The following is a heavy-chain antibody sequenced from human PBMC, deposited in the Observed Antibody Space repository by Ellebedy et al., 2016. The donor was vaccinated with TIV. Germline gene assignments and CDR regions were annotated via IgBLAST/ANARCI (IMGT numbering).Heavy chain of an antibody. V-gene: IGHV3-7*03. CDR2: ITQDGSEM. CDR3: AREGDTAMVHGMDV. CDR1: GFTFTTLW. Sequence: GESLKISCAASGFTFTTLWMSWVRQAPGKGLEWVANITQDGSEMFYVDSVKGRFTISRDNAKNSLYLQMNSLRAEDTAVYYCAREGDTAMVHGMDVWGQGTTVTVSS. D-gene: IGHD5-18*01. J-gene: IGHJ6*02.